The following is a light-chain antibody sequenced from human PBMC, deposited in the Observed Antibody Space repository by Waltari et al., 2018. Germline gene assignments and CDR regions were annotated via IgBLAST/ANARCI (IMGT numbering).Light chain of an antibody. Sequence: DIQMTQSPSYLSASVGDRVTITCQASQDISNYLNWFQQKPGRAPKLLIFDASTLESGVPSRFSGSGSGTHFTCTIYSLQPEDIATYYCQQYDHLPLTFGGGTKVEIK. V-gene: IGKV1-33*01. J-gene: IGKJ4*01. CDR1: QDISNY. CDR3: QQYDHLPLT. CDR2: DAS.